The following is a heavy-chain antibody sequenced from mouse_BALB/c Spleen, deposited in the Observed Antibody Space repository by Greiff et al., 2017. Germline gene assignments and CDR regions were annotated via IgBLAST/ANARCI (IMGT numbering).Heavy chain of an antibody. CDR2: IAPGSGST. J-gene: IGHJ3*01. D-gene: IGHD2-3*01. CDR3: ARGIYDGYYGFAY. Sequence: DLVKPGASVKLSCKASGYTFTSYWINWIKQRPGQGLEWIGRIAPGSGSTYYNEMFKGKATLTVYTSSSTAYIQLSSLSSEDSAVYFCARGIYDGYYGFAYWGQGTLVTVSA. CDR1: GYTFTSYW. V-gene: IGHV1S41*01.